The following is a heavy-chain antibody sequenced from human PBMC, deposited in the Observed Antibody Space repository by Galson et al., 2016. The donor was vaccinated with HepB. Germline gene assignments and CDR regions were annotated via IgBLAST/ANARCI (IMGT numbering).Heavy chain of an antibody. V-gene: IGHV3-11*06. Sequence: SLRLSCAASGFTFSDHYMSWVRQAPGKGLEWVSYISTTSSDTKYADSVKGRFTISRENAKNSLYLQMNRLRAEDTAVYYCMVVELGWGQGTLVFVSS. D-gene: IGHD2-21*01. CDR3: MVVELG. CDR1: GFTFSDHY. J-gene: IGHJ4*02. CDR2: ISTTSSDT.